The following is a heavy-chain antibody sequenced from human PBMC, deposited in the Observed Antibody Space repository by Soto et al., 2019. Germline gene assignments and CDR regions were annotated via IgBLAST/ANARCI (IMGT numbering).Heavy chain of an antibody. CDR3: ATYDYVWGSYRYGAFDI. CDR2: ISAYNGNT. D-gene: IGHD3-16*02. V-gene: IGHV1-18*01. Sequence: ASVKVSCKASGYTFTSYGISWVRQAPGQGLEWMGWISAYNGNTNYAQKLQGRVTMTTDTSTSTAYMELRSLRSDDTAVYYCATYDYVWGSYRYGAFDIWRQRTMVTVSS. CDR1: GYTFTSYG. J-gene: IGHJ3*02.